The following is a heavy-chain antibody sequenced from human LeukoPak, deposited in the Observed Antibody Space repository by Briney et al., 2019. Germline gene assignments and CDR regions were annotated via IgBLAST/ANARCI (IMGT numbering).Heavy chain of an antibody. CDR2: IKQDGSLA. V-gene: IGHV3-7*01. J-gene: IGHJ4*02. Sequence: GGSLRLSCAASGFTFKNYWMHWVRLAPGKGPEWVANIKQDGSLAHYLDSVKGRFTISRDNTNNSLILQMNSLLAEDTAVYYCARWTGVIDQWGQGTLVTLSS. D-gene: IGHD3-10*01. CDR3: ARWTGVIDQ. CDR1: GFTFKNYW.